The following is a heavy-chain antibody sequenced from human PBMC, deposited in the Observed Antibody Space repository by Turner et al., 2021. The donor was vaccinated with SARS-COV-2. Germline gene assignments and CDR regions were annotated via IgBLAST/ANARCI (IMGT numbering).Heavy chain of an antibody. J-gene: IGHJ5*02. D-gene: IGHD6-13*01. V-gene: IGHV4-39*01. CDR3: ARHWEVAAAAYLARFDP. CDR2: IYYSGST. Sequence: QLQLQESGPGLVKPSETLSFTCTVSGGSISSSSYYWGWIRQPPGKGLEWIGSIYYSGSTYYNPSLKSRVTIFVDTSKNQFSLKLSSVTAADTAVYYCARHWEVAAAAYLARFDPWGQGTLVTVSS. CDR1: GGSISSSSYY.